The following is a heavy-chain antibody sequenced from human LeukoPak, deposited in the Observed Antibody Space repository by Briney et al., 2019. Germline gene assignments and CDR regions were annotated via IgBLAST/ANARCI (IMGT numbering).Heavy chain of an antibody. CDR2: ISYSGGST. CDR3: AKDDGGSPPDAFDI. V-gene: IGHV3-23*01. D-gene: IGHD1-26*01. CDR1: GFTFSSYA. J-gene: IGHJ3*02. Sequence: GSLRLSCAASGFTFSSYAMSWFRQAPGKGLEWVSTISYSGGSTYYADSVKGRFAISRDSSKNTLYLQMNGLRGEDTAVYYCAKDDGGSPPDAFDIRGQGTLVTVSS.